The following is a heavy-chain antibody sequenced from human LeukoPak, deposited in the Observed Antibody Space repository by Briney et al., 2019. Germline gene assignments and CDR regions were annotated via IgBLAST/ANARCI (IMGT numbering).Heavy chain of an antibody. CDR1: GYTFTGYY. CDR2: INPNSGGT. J-gene: IGHJ3*02. V-gene: IGHV1-2*02. CDR3: ARQYGSGRVGAFDI. D-gene: IGHD3-10*01. Sequence: GASVKVSCKASGYTFTGYYMHWVRQAPGQGLEWMGWINPNSGGTNYAQKFQGRVTMTRDTSISTAYMELSRLRSDDTAVYYCARQYGSGRVGAFDIWGQGTMVTVSS.